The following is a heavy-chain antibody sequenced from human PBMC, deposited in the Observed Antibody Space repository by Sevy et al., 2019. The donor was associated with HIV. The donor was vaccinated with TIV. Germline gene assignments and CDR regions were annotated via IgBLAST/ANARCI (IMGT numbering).Heavy chain of an antibody. CDR1: GFTFNRYS. V-gene: IGHV3-30-3*01. D-gene: IGHD1-1*01. CDR3: ALERLSSDVAEYFEN. Sequence: GGSLRLSCAASGFTFNRYSMHWVRQAPGKGLEWVATISFDATNKHYPDSVKGRFTISRDNFQNSLFLQMDSLRPEDTAVYYCALERLSSDVAEYFENWGQGTLVTISS. CDR2: ISFDATNK. J-gene: IGHJ1*01.